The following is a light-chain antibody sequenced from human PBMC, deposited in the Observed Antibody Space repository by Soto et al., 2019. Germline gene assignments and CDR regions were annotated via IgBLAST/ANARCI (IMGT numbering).Light chain of an antibody. CDR3: QHYGSSRT. CDR1: QSVSSY. Sequence: EIVLTHSPATLSLSPGEIATLSCRASQSVSSYLAWYQQKPGQAPSLLIYDASSRATGIPDRFSGSGSGPDFTLTISRLEPEDFAVYFCQHYGSSRTFGQGTKVDI. V-gene: IGKV3-20*01. J-gene: IGKJ1*01. CDR2: DAS.